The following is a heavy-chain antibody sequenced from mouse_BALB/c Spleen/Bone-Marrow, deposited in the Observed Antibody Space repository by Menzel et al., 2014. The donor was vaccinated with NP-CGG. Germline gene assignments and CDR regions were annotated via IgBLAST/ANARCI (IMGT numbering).Heavy chain of an antibody. J-gene: IGHJ2*01. D-gene: IGHD1-1*01. V-gene: IGHV5-9-3*01. CDR1: GFTFSSYA. CDR2: ISSGGSYT. CDR3: ARHYYGSSYYFDY. Sequence: EVQGVESGGGLAKPGGSLKLSCAASGFTFSSYAMSWVRQTPEKRLEWVATISSGGSYTYYPDSVKGRFTISRDNAKNTLYLQMSSLRSEDTAMYYCARHYYGSSYYFDYWGHTTTLTVSS.